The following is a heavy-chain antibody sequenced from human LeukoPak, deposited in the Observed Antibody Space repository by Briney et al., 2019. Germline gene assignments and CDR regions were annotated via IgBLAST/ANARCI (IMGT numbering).Heavy chain of an antibody. CDR1: GGSFSGYY. D-gene: IGHD5-12*01. Sequence: SETLSLTCAVYGGSFSGYYWSWIRQPPEKGLEWIGEINHSGSTNYNPSLKSRVTISVDTSKNQFSLKLSSVTAADTAVYYCAREGGDYDSGGYMDVWGKGTTVTVSS. J-gene: IGHJ6*03. CDR3: AREGGDYDSGGYMDV. V-gene: IGHV4-34*01. CDR2: INHSGST.